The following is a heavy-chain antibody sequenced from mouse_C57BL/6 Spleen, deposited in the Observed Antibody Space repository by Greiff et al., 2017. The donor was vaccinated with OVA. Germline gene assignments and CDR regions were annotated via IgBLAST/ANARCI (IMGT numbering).Heavy chain of an antibody. CDR3: ARSDYYGSSYDY. CDR2: IDPYSGGT. Sequence: VQLQQPGAELVKPGASVKLSCKASGYTFTSYWMHWVKQRPGRGLEWIGRIDPYSGGTKYNEKFKSKATLTVDKPSNTTYMQLSSLTSEDSAVYYCARSDYYGSSYDYWGQGTTLTVSS. V-gene: IGHV1-72*01. J-gene: IGHJ2*01. D-gene: IGHD1-1*01. CDR1: GYTFTSYW.